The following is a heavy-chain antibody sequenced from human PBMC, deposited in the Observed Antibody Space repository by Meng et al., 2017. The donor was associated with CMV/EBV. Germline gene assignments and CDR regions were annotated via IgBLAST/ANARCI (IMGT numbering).Heavy chain of an antibody. V-gene: IGHV3-33*06. D-gene: IGHD1-26*01. Sequence: GESLKISCVVSGFMFRNYGMHWVRQAPGKGLEWVAGIWYDGSNRNYGDSVKGRFTISRDNSKDILYLQMNSLRVEDTAIYYCAKLAGFLGVGHYGLDVWGQGTTVTVSS. CDR1: GFMFRNYG. CDR3: AKLAGFLGVGHYGLDV. CDR2: IWYDGSNR. J-gene: IGHJ6*02.